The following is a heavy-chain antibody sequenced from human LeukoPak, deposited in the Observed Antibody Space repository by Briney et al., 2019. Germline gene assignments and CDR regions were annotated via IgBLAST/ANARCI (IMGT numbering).Heavy chain of an antibody. CDR3: AREQVLRYFDYYMDV. CDR1: GFTFDDYA. V-gene: IGHV3-9*01. J-gene: IGHJ6*03. D-gene: IGHD3-9*01. Sequence: GGSLRLSCAASGFTFDDYAMHWVRQAPGKGLEWVSGISWNSGSIGYADSVKGRFTISRDNAKNSLYLQMNSLRAEDTAVYYCAREQVLRYFDYYMDVWGKGTTVTVSS. CDR2: ISWNSGSI.